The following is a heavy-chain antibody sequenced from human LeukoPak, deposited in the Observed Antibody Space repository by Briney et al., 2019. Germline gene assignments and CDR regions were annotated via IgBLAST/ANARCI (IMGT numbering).Heavy chain of an antibody. CDR1: GGSISSSSYY. CDR3: AILILSADYFDY. Sequence: SETLSLTCTVSGGSISSSSYYWGWIRQPPGKGLEWIGSIYYSGSTYYNPSLKSRVTISVVTSKHQSSLKLSSVPAADTAVYYCAILILSADYFDYWGQGTLVTVSS. J-gene: IGHJ4*02. D-gene: IGHD2/OR15-2a*01. CDR2: IYYSGST. V-gene: IGHV4-39*01.